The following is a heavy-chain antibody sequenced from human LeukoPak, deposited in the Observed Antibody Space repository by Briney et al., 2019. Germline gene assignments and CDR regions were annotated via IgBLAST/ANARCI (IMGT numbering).Heavy chain of an antibody. CDR2: INWNGGGT. D-gene: IGHD6-13*01. CDR3: ARDQSGYQMLASFDP. CDR1: GFTFDDYG. J-gene: IGHJ5*02. V-gene: IGHV3-20*04. Sequence: GGSLRLSCAASGFTFDDYGMGWVRQAPGKGLEWVSGINWNGGGTGYADSVKGRFTISRDNAKTSLYLQMNSLRAEDTALYYCARDQSGYQMLASFDPWGQGTLVTVSS.